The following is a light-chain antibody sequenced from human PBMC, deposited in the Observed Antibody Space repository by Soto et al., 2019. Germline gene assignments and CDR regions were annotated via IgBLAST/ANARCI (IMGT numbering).Light chain of an antibody. Sequence: EIVLTQSPGTLSLSPGERATLSCRASQTVGSSYFGWYQQKPGQAPRLLIYAASSRATGIPDRFSGSGSGTDFTLTIDSLEPEDYAVYFCQQYGSAPYTCGQGTRVDIK. J-gene: IGKJ2*01. CDR3: QQYGSAPYT. CDR1: QTVGSSY. CDR2: AAS. V-gene: IGKV3-20*01.